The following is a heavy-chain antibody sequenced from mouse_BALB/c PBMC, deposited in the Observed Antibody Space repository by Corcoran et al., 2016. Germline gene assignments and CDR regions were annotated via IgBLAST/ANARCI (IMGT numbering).Heavy chain of an antibody. D-gene: IGHD2-12*01. V-gene: IGHV9-1*02. CDR2: INTYTGEP. CDR1: GYTFTNYG. J-gene: IGHJ1*01. Sequence: QIQLVQSGPELKKPGETVKISCKASGYTFTNYGMNWVKQAPGKGLKWMGWINTYTGEPTYADDFKGRFAFSLETSASTAYLQINNLKNEDMATYFCASLRRYWYFDVWGAGTMVTVSS. CDR3: ASLRRYWYFDV.